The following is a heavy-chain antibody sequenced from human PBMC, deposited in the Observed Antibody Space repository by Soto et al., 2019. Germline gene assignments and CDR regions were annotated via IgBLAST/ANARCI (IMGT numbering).Heavy chain of an antibody. J-gene: IGHJ4*02. CDR1: GFPFSSYS. CDR3: ARDDREQSVLRYFDWLLGPYYFDY. V-gene: IGHV3-21*01. Sequence: GGAPRLSRADSGFPFSSYSMKWVRQAPGEGVEGGSSLCSSSSYIYYADSMKGRFTISRDNTKNSLYLQMNSLRAEDTAVYYCARDDREQSVLRYFDWLLGPYYFDYWGQGTLVTVSS. D-gene: IGHD3-9*01. CDR2: LCSSSSYI.